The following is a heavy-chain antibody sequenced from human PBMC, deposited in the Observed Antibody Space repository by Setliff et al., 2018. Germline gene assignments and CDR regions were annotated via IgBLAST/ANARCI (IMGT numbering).Heavy chain of an antibody. D-gene: IGHD3-22*01. J-gene: IGHJ4*02. CDR3: AHRRVGNYDSSGNYHSYFDY. CDR2: IYWDDDK. V-gene: IGHV2-5*02. Sequence: SGPTLVNPTQTLTLTCTFSGFSLTTTRVAVGWIRQPPGKALEWLALIYWDDDKRYTYSPSLKTKLTVSRDTYRNQVVLTMANMDPVDTATYYCAHRRVGNYDSSGNYHSYFDYWGQGILVTVSS. CDR1: GFSLTTTRVA.